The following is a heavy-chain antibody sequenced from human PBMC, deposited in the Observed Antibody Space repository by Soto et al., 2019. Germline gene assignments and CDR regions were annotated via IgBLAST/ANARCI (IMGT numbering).Heavy chain of an antibody. D-gene: IGHD3-3*01. CDR1: GGSISSSSYY. CDR2: IYYSGST. V-gene: IGHV4-39*01. Sequence: QLQLQESGPGLVKPSETLSLTCTVSGGSISSSSYYWGWIRQPPGKGLEWIGSIYYSGSTYYNPSLKSRFTISVDTSKNQFSLKLSSVTAADTAVYYCARLSIGDYDFWSGLVGYWGQGTLVTVSS. CDR3: ARLSIGDYDFWSGLVGY. J-gene: IGHJ4*02.